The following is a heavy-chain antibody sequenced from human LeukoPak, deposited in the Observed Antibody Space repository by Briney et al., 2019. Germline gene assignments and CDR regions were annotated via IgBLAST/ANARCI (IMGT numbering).Heavy chain of an antibody. CDR2: ISAYNGNT. D-gene: IGHD5-12*01. Sequence: ASVKVSCKASGYTFTSYGISWVRQAPGQGLEWMGWISAYNGNTNYAQKLQGRVTMTTDTSTSTAYMELSSLRSEDTAVYYCARESGYAGAFDIWGQGTMVTVSS. J-gene: IGHJ3*02. CDR3: ARESGYAGAFDI. V-gene: IGHV1-18*01. CDR1: GYTFTSYG.